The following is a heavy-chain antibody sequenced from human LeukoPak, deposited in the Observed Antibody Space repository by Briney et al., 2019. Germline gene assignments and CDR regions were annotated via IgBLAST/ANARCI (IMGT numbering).Heavy chain of an antibody. Sequence: SETLSLTCNVSGGSISSSDYYWGWIRQPPGKGLEWLGSIYYGGSTYYNPSLKSRVTISVDTSMNQFSLKLSFVTTADTAVYYCARALGYCSGGSCTRGYNWFDPWGQGTLVTVPS. D-gene: IGHD2-15*01. J-gene: IGHJ5*02. V-gene: IGHV4-39*01. CDR2: IYYGGST. CDR1: GGSISSSDYY. CDR3: ARALGYCSGGSCTRGYNWFDP.